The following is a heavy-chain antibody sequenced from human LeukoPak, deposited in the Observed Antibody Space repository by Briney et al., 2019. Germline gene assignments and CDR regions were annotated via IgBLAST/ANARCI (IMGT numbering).Heavy chain of an antibody. D-gene: IGHD3-16*01. V-gene: IGHV4-59*01. Sequence: PSETLSLTCTVSGGSISGYYWSWIRQPPGKGLEWIGYIYYSGSSNYNPSLKCRVSISVDTSKNQFSLKLSSVTAADTAVYYCAKNDYDYVWGSSLRGWFDPWGQGTLVTVSS. CDR1: GGSISGYY. CDR2: IYYSGSS. CDR3: AKNDYDYVWGSSLRGWFDP. J-gene: IGHJ5*02.